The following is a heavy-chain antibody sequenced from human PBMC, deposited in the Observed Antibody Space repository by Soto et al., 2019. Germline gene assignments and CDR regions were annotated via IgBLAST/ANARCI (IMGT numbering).Heavy chain of an antibody. CDR2: INHSGST. CDR1: GGSLSGYY. J-gene: IGHJ4*02. V-gene: IGHV4-34*01. Sequence: SETLSLTCAVYGGSLSGYYWSWIRQPPGKGLEWIGEINHSGSTNYNPSLKSRVTISVDTSKNQFSLKLSSVTAADTAVYYCARGEGGYDSPSIAVAGLYFDYWGQGTLVTVSS. D-gene: IGHD6-19*01. CDR3: ARGEGGYDSPSIAVAGLYFDY.